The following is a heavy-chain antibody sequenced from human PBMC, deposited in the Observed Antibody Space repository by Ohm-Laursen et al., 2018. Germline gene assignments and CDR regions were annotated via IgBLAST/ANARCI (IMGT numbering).Heavy chain of an antibody. V-gene: IGHV1-2*02. CDR1: GYTFTSYY. D-gene: IGHD4-17*01. Sequence: GASVKVSCKASGYTFTSYYIHWVRQAPGQGLEWMGWINPNSGDTNYAQKFQGRVAMTSDTSISTAYMDLSRLRSDDTAVYYCARGTTVTTINYWGQGTLVTVSS. CDR3: ARGTTVTTINY. CDR2: INPNSGDT. J-gene: IGHJ4*02.